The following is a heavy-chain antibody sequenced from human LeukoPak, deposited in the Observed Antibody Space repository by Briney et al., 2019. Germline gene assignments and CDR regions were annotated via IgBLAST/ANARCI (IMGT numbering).Heavy chain of an antibody. CDR1: GFTFSSYG. V-gene: IGHV3-33*06. CDR3: AKPTNAFDI. D-gene: IGHD5-24*01. Sequence: GGSLRLSCAASGFTFSSYGMHWVRQAPGKGLEWVAVIWYDGSNKYYADSVKGRFTISRGNSKNTLYLQMNSLRAEDTAVYYCAKPTNAFDIWGQGTMVTVSS. CDR2: IWYDGSNK. J-gene: IGHJ3*02.